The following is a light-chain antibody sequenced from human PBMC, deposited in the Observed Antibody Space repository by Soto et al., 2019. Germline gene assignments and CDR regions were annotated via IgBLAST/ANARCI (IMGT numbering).Light chain of an antibody. CDR2: DTS. J-gene: IGLJ2*01. V-gene: IGLV7-46*01. Sequence: QAVVTQEPSLTVSTGGTVTLTCASSTGADTSTHYPYWFQQKPGQAPRTLIYDTSDKHSWTPARFSGSLLGGKAALTLSGAQPEDDAEYFCLLSYSGPRVVFGGGTKLTVL. CDR1: TGADTSTHY. CDR3: LLSYSGPRVV.